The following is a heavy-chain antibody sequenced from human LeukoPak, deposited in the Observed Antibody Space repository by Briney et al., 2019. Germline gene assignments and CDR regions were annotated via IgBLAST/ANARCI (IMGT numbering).Heavy chain of an antibody. CDR2: INSDGSST. J-gene: IGHJ3*02. V-gene: IGHV3-74*01. D-gene: IGHD2-8*01. CDR3: ASGCTNGRCHGRI. Sequence: AGSLRLSCAASGFTFSSYWMHWVRQATGKGLVWVSRINSDGSSTSYADSVKGRFTISRDNAKNTLYLQMNSLRAEDTAVYYCASGCTNGRCHGRIWGPGTMVTVSS. CDR1: GFTFSSYW.